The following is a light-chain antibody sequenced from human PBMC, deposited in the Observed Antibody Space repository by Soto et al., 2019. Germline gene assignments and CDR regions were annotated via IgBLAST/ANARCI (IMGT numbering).Light chain of an antibody. J-gene: IGKJ1*01. V-gene: IGKV3-11*01. CDR1: QSGSSS. Sequence: EIVLTQSPSSLPWSPRERATLSGSASQSGSSSLAWYQQKQGQDPRLLISAASNSATGMPARFSGSGSGTDFTLTISRLEPEDFAVYYCQQRSHRTFGQGTKVDIK. CDR3: QQRSHRT. CDR2: AAS.